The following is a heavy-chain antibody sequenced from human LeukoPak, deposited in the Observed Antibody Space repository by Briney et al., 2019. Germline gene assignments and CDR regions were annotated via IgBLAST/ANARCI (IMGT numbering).Heavy chain of an antibody. J-gene: IGHJ4*02. D-gene: IGHD2-21*02. V-gene: IGHV1-2*02. CDR2: INPNSGDT. CDR3: AMTDLTYYFDY. CDR1: GYTFTGYF. Sequence: ASVKVSCKASGYTFTGYFMHWVRQAPGQGLEWMGWINPNSGDTNYAQKFQGGVTMTRDTSISTAYMELNRLRSDDTAVYYCAMTDLTYYFDYWGQGTLVTVSS.